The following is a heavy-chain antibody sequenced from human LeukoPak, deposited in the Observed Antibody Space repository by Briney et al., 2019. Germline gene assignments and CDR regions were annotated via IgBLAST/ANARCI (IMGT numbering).Heavy chain of an antibody. D-gene: IGHD6-19*01. J-gene: IGHJ5*02. CDR2: IKSKTDGGTT. V-gene: IGHV3-15*01. CDR1: GFTFSNAW. CDR3: TTDPGYSSGWYDWFDP. Sequence: GGSLRLSCAASGFTFSNAWMSWVRQAPGKGLEWVGRIKSKTDGGTTDYAAPVQGRFTISRDDSKNTLYLQMNSLKTEDTAVYYCTTDPGYSSGWYDWFDPWGQGTLVTVSS.